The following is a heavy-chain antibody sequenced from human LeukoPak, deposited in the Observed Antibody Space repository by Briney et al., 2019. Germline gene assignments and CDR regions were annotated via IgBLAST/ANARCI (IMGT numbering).Heavy chain of an antibody. CDR1: GFTVDNYA. J-gene: IGHJ4*02. CDR3: ARKGELERRRSWDC. V-gene: IGHV3-23*01. CDR2: ISASGGST. Sequence: GGSLRLSCVASGFTVDNYAMSWVRQVPGKGLEWVSGISASGGSTYFADSVKGRFTISRDNAKNSLYLQMSSLRAEDTAVYYCARKGELERRRSWDCWGQGTLVTVSS. D-gene: IGHD1-1*01.